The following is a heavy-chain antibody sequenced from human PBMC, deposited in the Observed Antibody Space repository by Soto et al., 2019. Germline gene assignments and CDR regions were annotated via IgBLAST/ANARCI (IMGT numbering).Heavy chain of an antibody. CDR3: AKWDAIAVAGSFDY. CDR1: GFTVSSNY. CDR2: ISGSGGST. D-gene: IGHD6-19*01. V-gene: IGHV3-23*01. Sequence: GGSLRLSCAASGFTVSSNYMSWVRQAPGKGLEWVSAISGSGGSTYYADSVKGRFTISRDNSKNTLYLQMNSLRAEDTAVYYCAKWDAIAVAGSFDYWGQGTLVTVSS. J-gene: IGHJ4*02.